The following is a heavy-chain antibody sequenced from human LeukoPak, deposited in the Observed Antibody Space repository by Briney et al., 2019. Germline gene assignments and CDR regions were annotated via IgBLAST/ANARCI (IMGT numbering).Heavy chain of an antibody. CDR1: GGSISGSSDY. J-gene: IGHJ4*02. Sequence: PSQTLSLTCAVSGGSISGSSDYWSWIRQPAGKGLEWIGRVFRNGNTDYNPSLKSRVTMSVETAKKQASLRLTSVTATDTAVYYCARETGWPAYYFDYWGQGALVTVSS. D-gene: IGHD6-19*01. V-gene: IGHV4-61*02. CDR3: ARETGWPAYYFDY. CDR2: VFRNGNT.